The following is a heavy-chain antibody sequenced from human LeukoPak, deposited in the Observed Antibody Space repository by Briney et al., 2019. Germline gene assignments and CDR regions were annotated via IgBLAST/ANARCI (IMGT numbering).Heavy chain of an antibody. Sequence: PSETLSLTCAVYGGSFSGYSWNWIRQPPGKGLEWIGSIYYSGSTYYNPSLKSRVTISVDTSKNQFSLKLSSVTAADTAVYYCARGGRRGGSSSWFFDYWGQGTLVTVSS. J-gene: IGHJ4*02. V-gene: IGHV4-34*01. CDR2: IYYSGST. CDR1: GGSFSGYS. CDR3: ARGGRRGGSSSWFFDY. D-gene: IGHD6-13*01.